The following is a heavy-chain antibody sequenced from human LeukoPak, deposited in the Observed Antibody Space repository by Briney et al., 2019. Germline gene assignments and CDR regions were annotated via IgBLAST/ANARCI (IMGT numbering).Heavy chain of an antibody. Sequence: SEMLSLTCAVYGGSFSGYYWSSIRQPPGKGLEWIGYIYYSGSTNYNPSLKSRVTISVDTSKNQFSLKLSSVTAADTAVYYCARERALEGSGSYLVNYFDYWGQGTLVTVSS. CDR3: ARERALEGSGSYLVNYFDY. V-gene: IGHV4-59*01. CDR1: GGSFSGYY. J-gene: IGHJ4*02. D-gene: IGHD3-10*01. CDR2: IYYSGST.